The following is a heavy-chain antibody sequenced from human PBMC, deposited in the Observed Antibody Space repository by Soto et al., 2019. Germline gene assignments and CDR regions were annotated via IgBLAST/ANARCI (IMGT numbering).Heavy chain of an antibody. CDR3: ARAPTALEWLLHYYFDY. Sequence: EVQLLESGGGLVQPGGSLRLSCAASGFTFSSYAMSWVRQAPGKGLEWVSAISGSGGSTYSADSVKGRFTISRDNSKNTLYLQMNSLRAEDTAVYYCARAPTALEWLLHYYFDYWGQGTLVTVSS. D-gene: IGHD3-3*01. CDR2: ISGSGGST. J-gene: IGHJ4*02. V-gene: IGHV3-23*01. CDR1: GFTFSSYA.